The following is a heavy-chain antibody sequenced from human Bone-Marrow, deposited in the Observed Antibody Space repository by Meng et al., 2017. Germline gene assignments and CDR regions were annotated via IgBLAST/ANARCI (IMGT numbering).Heavy chain of an antibody. CDR2: ISSSGNTI. D-gene: IGHD6-19*01. V-gene: IGHV3-48*03. Sequence: GGPLRLSCAASGFTFSSYEMNWVRQAPGKGLEWVSYISSSGNTIYYADSVKGRFTISRDNAKNSLYLQMNSLKIEDTAVYYCTTPGFTSGRSEFWGQGTLVTVSS. J-gene: IGHJ4*02. CDR1: GFTFSSYE. CDR3: TTPGFTSGRSEF.